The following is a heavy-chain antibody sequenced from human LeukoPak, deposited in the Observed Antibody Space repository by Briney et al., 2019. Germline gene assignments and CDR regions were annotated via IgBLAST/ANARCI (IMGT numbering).Heavy chain of an antibody. CDR2: INPNSGGT. Sequence: ASVTVSCKASVYTFTGYHMHWVRQAPGQGLEWMGWINPNSGGTNYAQKFQGRVTMTRDTSIITAYMELSRLRSDDTAVYYCARELTRGYSYGLYYFDYWGQGTLVTVSS. D-gene: IGHD5-18*01. J-gene: IGHJ4*02. V-gene: IGHV1-2*02. CDR1: VYTFTGYH. CDR3: ARELTRGYSYGLYYFDY.